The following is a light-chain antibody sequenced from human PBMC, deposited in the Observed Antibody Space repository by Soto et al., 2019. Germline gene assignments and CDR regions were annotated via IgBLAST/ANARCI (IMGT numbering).Light chain of an antibody. CDR1: QSISSW. V-gene: IGKV1-5*01. Sequence: DIPMTQSPSTLSASVGDRVTITCRASQSISSWLAWYQQKPGKAPELLIYDASSLESGVPSRFSGSGSGTEFTLTISRLQPDFFTTYYCQQYNSWWTFGQGTKVEIK. CDR3: QQYNSWWT. CDR2: DAS. J-gene: IGKJ1*01.